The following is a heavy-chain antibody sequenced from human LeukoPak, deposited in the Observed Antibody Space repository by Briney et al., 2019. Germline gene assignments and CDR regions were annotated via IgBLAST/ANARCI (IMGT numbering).Heavy chain of an antibody. CDR1: GGTFISYA. CDR2: IIPIFGTA. Sequence: SVKVSCKASGGTFISYAISWVRQAPGQGLEWMGGIIPIFGTANYAQKFQGRVTITADESTSTAYMELSSLRSEDTAVYYCAGDFRRDYYDSSGSMNYWGQGTLVTVSS. V-gene: IGHV1-69*13. J-gene: IGHJ4*02. CDR3: AGDFRRDYYDSSGSMNY. D-gene: IGHD3-22*01.